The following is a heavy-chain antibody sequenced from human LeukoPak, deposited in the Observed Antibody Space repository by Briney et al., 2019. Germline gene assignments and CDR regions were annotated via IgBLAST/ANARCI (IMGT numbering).Heavy chain of an antibody. CDR2: IKTETDGGTT. J-gene: IGHJ4*02. CDR1: GFTFSIAS. CDR3: TTHRGYSSSPTFDY. D-gene: IGHD6-13*01. V-gene: IGHV3-15*01. Sequence: PGGSLRLSCAASGFTFSIASMSWVRQAPGKGLEWVGQIKTETDGGTTDHAAPVKGRFTVSRDDSKNTLYLQMSSLKTEDTAVYYCTTHRGYSSSPTFDYWGQGTLVTVSS.